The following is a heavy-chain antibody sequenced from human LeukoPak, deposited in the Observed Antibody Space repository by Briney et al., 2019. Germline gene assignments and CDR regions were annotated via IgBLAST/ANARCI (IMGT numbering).Heavy chain of an antibody. CDR3: AKFLEPRGLFDY. V-gene: IGHV3-23*01. J-gene: IGHJ4*02. Sequence: PGGSLRLSCAASGFTFSSYAMSWVRQAPGKGLEWVSAISGSGGSTYYADSVKGRFTISRDNSKNTLYPQMNSLRAEDTAVYYCAKFLEPRGLFDYWGQGTLVTVSS. CDR1: GFTFSSYA. CDR2: ISGSGGST. D-gene: IGHD1-1*01.